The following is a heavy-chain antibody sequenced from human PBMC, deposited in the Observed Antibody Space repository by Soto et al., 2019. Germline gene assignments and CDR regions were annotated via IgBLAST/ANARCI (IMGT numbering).Heavy chain of an antibody. CDR2: IVVGSGHT. J-gene: IGHJ6*02. CDR1: GFTFTSSA. D-gene: IGHD3-16*01. V-gene: IGHV1-58*02. Sequence: QMKLVQSGPEVKKPGTSVKVSCKTSGFTFTSSAMQWVRQARGQGLEWIGWIVVGSGHTNHAQKFQERVTITRDMSTSTAYMELSSLRSEDTAMYYCAAASSTSGGYYGMDVWGQGTTVTVSS. CDR3: AAASSTSGGYYGMDV.